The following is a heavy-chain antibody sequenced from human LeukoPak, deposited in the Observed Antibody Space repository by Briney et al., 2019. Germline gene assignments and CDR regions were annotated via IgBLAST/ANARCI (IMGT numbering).Heavy chain of an antibody. V-gene: IGHV3-53*01. CDR3: ARDRILGNSYYFDY. D-gene: IGHD7-27*01. J-gene: IGHJ4*02. CDR2: IYSGGST. CDR1: GFTVSSNY. Sequence: GGSLRLSCAASGFTVSSNYMSWVRQAPGKGLEWVSVIYSGGSTYYADSVKGRFTISRDNSKNTLYLQMNSLRAEDTAVYYCARDRILGNSYYFDYWGQGTLVTVSS.